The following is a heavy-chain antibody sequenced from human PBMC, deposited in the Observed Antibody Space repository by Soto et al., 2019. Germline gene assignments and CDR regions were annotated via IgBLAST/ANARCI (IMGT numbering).Heavy chain of an antibody. D-gene: IGHD6-19*01. V-gene: IGHV4-34*01. Sequence: SETLSLTCAVYGGSFSGYYWSWIRQPPGKGLEWIGEINHSGSTNYNPSLKSRVTISVDTSKNQFSLKLSSVTAADTAVYYCARASKQWLMHNWFDPWGQGTLVTVSS. CDR1: GGSFSGYY. CDR2: INHSGST. J-gene: IGHJ5*02. CDR3: ARASKQWLMHNWFDP.